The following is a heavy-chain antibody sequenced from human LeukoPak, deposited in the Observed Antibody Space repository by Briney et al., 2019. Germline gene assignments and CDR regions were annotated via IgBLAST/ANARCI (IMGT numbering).Heavy chain of an antibody. J-gene: IGHJ4*02. CDR1: GFTFSSYG. CDR3: AKVGYYDSSGYPDY. V-gene: IGHV3-30*18. D-gene: IGHD3-22*01. CDR2: ISYDGSNK. Sequence: GGSLRLSCAASGFTFSSYGMHWVRQAPGKGLEWVAVISYDGSNKYYADSVKGRFTISRDNSKNALYLQMNSLRAEDTAVYYCAKVGYYDSSGYPDYWGQGTLVTVSS.